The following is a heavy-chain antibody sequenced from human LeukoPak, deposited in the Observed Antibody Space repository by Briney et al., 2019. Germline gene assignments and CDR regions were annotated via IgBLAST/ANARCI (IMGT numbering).Heavy chain of an antibody. J-gene: IGHJ4*02. Sequence: GRSLRLSCAASGFTFSSYAMHCVRQSPGKGLEWVAVISYDGSNKYYADSVKGRFTISRDNSKNTLYLQMNSLRAEDTAVYYCARMMYGSGSYGIEALDYWGQGTLVTVSS. CDR2: ISYDGSNK. CDR3: ARMMYGSGSYGIEALDY. D-gene: IGHD3-10*01. V-gene: IGHV3-30-3*01. CDR1: GFTFSSYA.